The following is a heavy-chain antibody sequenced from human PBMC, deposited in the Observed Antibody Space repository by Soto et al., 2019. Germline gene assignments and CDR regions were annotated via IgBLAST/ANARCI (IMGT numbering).Heavy chain of an antibody. Sequence: ASVKVSCKASGYTFTGYYMHCVRQAPGQGLEWMGWINPKSGGTSTAQKFQGWVTMTTDTSISTASMELTRLTSDDTAIYYCARGDSTDCSNGVCSFFYNHDMDVWGQGTTVTVSS. V-gene: IGHV1-2*04. D-gene: IGHD2-8*01. J-gene: IGHJ6*02. CDR1: GYTFTGYY. CDR2: INPKSGGT. CDR3: ARGDSTDCSNGVCSFFYNHDMDV.